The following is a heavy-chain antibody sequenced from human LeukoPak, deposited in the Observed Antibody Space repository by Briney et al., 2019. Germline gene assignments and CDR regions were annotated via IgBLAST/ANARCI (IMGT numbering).Heavy chain of an antibody. D-gene: IGHD2-15*01. V-gene: IGHV4-34*01. CDR3: ARGLRSVISSGHWFDP. Sequence: SETLSLTCAVSGGSFSGYYWSWIRQPPGKGLEWIGEINHSESTNYNPSLKSRVSISVDTSKNRLSLKVTSVAAADTAVYYCARGLRSVISSGHWFDPWGQGSLVTVSS. J-gene: IGHJ5*02. CDR2: INHSEST. CDR1: GGSFSGYY.